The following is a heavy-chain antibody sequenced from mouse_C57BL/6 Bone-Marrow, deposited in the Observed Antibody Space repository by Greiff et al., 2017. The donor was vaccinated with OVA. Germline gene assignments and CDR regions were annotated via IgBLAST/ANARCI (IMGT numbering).Heavy chain of an antibody. J-gene: IGHJ1*03. CDR1: GFTFSDYG. CDR3: ARSHYDYDGGDWYFDV. V-gene: IGHV5-17*01. CDR2: ISSGSSTI. D-gene: IGHD2-4*01. Sequence: EVQGVESGGGLVKPGGSLKLSCAASGFTFSDYGMHWVRQAPEKGLEWVAYISSGSSTIYYADTVKGRFTISRDNAKNTLFLQMTSLRSEDTAMYYCARSHYDYDGGDWYFDVWGTGTTVTVSS.